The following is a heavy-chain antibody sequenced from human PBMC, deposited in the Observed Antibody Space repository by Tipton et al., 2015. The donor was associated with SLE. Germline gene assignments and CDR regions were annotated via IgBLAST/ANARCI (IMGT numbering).Heavy chain of an antibody. V-gene: IGHV3-33*06. CDR3: AKDQRRNRQEVHGVYFDF. Sequence: SLRLSCAASGFVFSSYGMHWVRQTPGKGLEWVAVIWYDGNEKYYADSVKGRFTISRDNPKKTLYLQMNSLRAEDTAVYFCAKDQRRNRQEVHGVYFDFWGQGSLVTVSS. D-gene: IGHD2/OR15-2a*01. CDR2: IWYDGNEK. CDR1: GFVFSSYG. J-gene: IGHJ4*02.